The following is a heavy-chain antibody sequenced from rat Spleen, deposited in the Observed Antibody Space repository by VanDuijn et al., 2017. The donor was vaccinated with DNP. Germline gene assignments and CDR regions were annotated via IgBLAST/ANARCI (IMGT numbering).Heavy chain of an antibody. CDR3: ARHGLKWDSFAHGGKSTLVTVSTAETTDTAIEDSPYSESYYCVKDLRGGSAFDY. V-gene: IGHV5-58*01. D-gene: IGHD1-11*01. Sequence: EVQLVETGGGLMQPGKSLKLSCVASGFTFSSYWMYWIRQTPGKGLEWLSSINIDGSKTFYPDSVKGRFTISRDNAKSTLHLQMDSLRSEDTATYHYARHGLKWDSFAHGGKSTLVTVSTAETTDTAIEDSPYSESYYCVKDLRGGSAFDYWGQGVMVTVSS. CDR2: INIDGSKT. J-gene: IGHJ2*01. CDR1: GFTFSSYW.